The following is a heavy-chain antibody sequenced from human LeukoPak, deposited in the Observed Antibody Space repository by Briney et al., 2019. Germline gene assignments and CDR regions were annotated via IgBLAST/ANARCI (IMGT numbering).Heavy chain of an antibody. J-gene: IGHJ4*02. CDR2: ISSSSSYI. CDR1: GFTLSGYW. Sequence: PGGSLRLSCAVSGFTLSGYWMNWVRQAPGKGLEWVSSISSSSSYIYYADSVKGRFTISRDNAKNSLYLQMNSLRAEDTAVYYCARGVNPKLRYFDWLHHYYFDYWGQGTLVTVSS. D-gene: IGHD3-9*01. V-gene: IGHV3-21*01. CDR3: ARGVNPKLRYFDWLHHYYFDY.